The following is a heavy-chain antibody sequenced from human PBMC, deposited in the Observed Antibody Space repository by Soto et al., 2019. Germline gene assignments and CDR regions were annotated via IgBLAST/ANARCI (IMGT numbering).Heavy chain of an antibody. CDR1: GYTFARSG. CDR2: ISGYNGDT. D-gene: IGHD2-8*01. CDR3: AKNGQPPYYYYGLYV. Sequence: ASVKVSCKASGYTFARSGISWVRQAPGQCLEWMGWISGYNGDTNYAQKFQDRVSMTIDTSTGTAYMELRSLTSDDTAIYYCAKNGQPPYYYYGLYVWG. V-gene: IGHV1-18*01. J-gene: IGHJ6*02.